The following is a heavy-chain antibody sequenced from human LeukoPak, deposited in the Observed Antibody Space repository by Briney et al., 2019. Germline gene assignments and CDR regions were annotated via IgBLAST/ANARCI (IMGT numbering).Heavy chain of an antibody. Sequence: GGSLRLSCAASGFTFNRNAISWVRQAPGKGLEWVSTIGGRGDKTFYADYVKGRFTISRDNSKNMVHLQMNSLTGEDTALYYCVRRGDASSGWGDHDFWGQGALVTVSS. J-gene: IGHJ4*02. V-gene: IGHV3-23*01. CDR3: VRRGDASSGWGDHDF. CDR1: GFTFNRNA. D-gene: IGHD6-19*01. CDR2: IGGRGDKT.